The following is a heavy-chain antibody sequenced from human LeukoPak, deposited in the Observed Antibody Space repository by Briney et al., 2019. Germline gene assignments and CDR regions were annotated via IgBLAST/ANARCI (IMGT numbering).Heavy chain of an antibody. J-gene: IGHJ6*03. CDR2: IYYSGST. D-gene: IGHD6-13*01. CDR3: ARVGVGAAGILGYYYYMDV. V-gene: IGHV4-39*07. CDR1: GGSISRSRDY. Sequence: SETLSLTCTVSGGSISRSRDYWGWIRQPPGKGLEWIGSIYYSGSTYYSPSLKSRVTISVDTSKNQFSLKLSSVTAADTAVYYCARVGVGAAGILGYYYYMDVWGKGTTVTISS.